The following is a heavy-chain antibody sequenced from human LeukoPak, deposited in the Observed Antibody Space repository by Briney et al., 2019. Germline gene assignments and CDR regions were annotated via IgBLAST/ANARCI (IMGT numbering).Heavy chain of an antibody. D-gene: IGHD3-16*02. Sequence: GGSLRLSCAASGFTFSNFGMHWVRQAPGQGLEWVAVISYDGSNKYYADSVKGRFTISRDNSKNTLYLQMNSLRAGDTAVYYCAKASVYVYYGMDVWGQGTTVTVSS. CDR1: GFTFSNFG. J-gene: IGHJ6*02. CDR2: ISYDGSNK. V-gene: IGHV3-30*18. CDR3: AKASVYVYYGMDV.